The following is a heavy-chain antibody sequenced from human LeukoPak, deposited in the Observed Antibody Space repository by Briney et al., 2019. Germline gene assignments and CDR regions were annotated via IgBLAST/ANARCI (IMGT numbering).Heavy chain of an antibody. CDR2: ISSSSSTI. J-gene: IGHJ6*03. CDR3: ARILPRQYRPPYYYYMDV. CDR1: GFTFSSYS. Sequence: GGSLRLSCAASGFTFSSYSMNWVRQAPGKGLEWGSYISSSSSTIYYADSVKGRFTISRDNAKNSLYLQMNSLRAEDTAVYYCARILPRQYRPPYYYYMDVWGKGTTVTVSS. V-gene: IGHV3-48*01. D-gene: IGHD4-11*01.